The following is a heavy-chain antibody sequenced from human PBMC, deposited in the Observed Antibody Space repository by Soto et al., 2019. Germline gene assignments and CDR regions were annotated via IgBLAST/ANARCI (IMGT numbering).Heavy chain of an antibody. Sequence: ASVKVSCKASGYTFTSYAMHWVRQAPGQRLEWMGWINAGNGNTKYSQKFQGRVTITRDTSASTAYMELSSLRSEDTAVYYCARAGLRYLEWPPDAFDIWGQGTMVTVSS. D-gene: IGHD3-3*01. CDR3: ARAGLRYLEWPPDAFDI. CDR2: INAGNGNT. CDR1: GYTFTSYA. V-gene: IGHV1-3*01. J-gene: IGHJ3*02.